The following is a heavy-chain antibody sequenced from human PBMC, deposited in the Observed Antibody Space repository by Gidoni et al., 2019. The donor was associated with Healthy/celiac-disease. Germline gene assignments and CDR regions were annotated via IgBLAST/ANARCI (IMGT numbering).Heavy chain of an antibody. J-gene: IGHJ5*02. V-gene: IGHV4-30-2*01. D-gene: IGHD5-18*01. CDR1: GRSISSGGYS. CDR3: ARADTAMTKGWFDP. Sequence: QLQLQESGSGLVKPSQTLSLPCAVSGRSISSGGYSWRWIRQPPGKGLEWIGSLYHSGSTYYNPSLKSRVTISVDRSKNQFSLKLSSVTAADTAVYYCARADTAMTKGWFDPWGQGTLVTVSS. CDR2: LYHSGST.